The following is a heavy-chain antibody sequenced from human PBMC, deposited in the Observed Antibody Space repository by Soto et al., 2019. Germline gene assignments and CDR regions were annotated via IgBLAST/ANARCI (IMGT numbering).Heavy chain of an antibody. V-gene: IGHV4-4*02. CDR3: ARGGYYFYMDV. CDR2: IHHSGNT. J-gene: IGHJ6*03. D-gene: IGHD1-26*01. Sequence: QVQLQESGPGLVKPSETLSLTCAVSGGSISISNWWSWVRQTPGKGLEWIGQIHHSGNTNYSPSLTSRVTISVDKSKNQFSLKMNSVTAADTAVYYCARGGYYFYMDVWGKGTTVTVSS. CDR1: GGSISISNW.